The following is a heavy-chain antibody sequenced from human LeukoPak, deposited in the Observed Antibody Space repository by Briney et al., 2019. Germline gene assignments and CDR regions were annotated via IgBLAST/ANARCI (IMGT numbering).Heavy chain of an antibody. V-gene: IGHV4-4*02. CDR2: IYHSGST. J-gene: IGHJ4*02. D-gene: IGHD6-13*01. CDR1: GGSISSSNW. CDR3: ARMAGGIAAGFDY. Sequence: TSGTLSLTCAVSGGSISSSNWWSWVRQPPGKGLEWIGEIYHSGSTNYSPSLKSRVTISVDKSKNQFSLKLSSVTAADTAVYYCARMAGGIAAGFDYWGQGTLVTVSS.